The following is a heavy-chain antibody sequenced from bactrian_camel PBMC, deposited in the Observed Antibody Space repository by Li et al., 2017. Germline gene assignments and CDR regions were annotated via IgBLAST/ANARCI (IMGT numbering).Heavy chain of an antibody. Sequence: HVQLVESGGGSVQAGGSLRLSCAVSGDTVSNYCMGWFRQAPGKEREAVARMYTTYSTVYADSVKGRFTISNDNAKNALNLQMNSLKPEDTAGYYCAAGDGWGVIGYWGQGTQVTVS. CDR3: AAGDGWGVIGY. CDR1: GDTVSNYC. D-gene: IGHD5*01. V-gene: IGHV3-2*01. J-gene: IGHJ6*01. CDR2: MYTTYST.